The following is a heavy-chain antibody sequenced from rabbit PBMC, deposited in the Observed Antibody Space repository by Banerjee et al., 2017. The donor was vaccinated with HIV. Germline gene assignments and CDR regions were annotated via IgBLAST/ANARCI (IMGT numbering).Heavy chain of an antibody. J-gene: IGHJ5*01. D-gene: IGHD8-1*01. CDR2: ISAGSSGST. V-gene: IGHV1S40*01. CDR3: ARDPDAGSSYYPDWLDL. Sequence: QSLEESGGDLVKPGASLTLTCTASGFSFSSSYWICWVRQAPGKGLEWIACISAGSSGSTYYASWAKGRFTISKTSSTTVTLQMTSLTAADTATYFCARDPDAGSSYYPDWLDLWGPGTLVTVS. CDR1: GFSFSSSYW.